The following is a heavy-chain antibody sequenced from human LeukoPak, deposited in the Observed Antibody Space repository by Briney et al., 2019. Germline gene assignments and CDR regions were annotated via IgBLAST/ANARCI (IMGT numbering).Heavy chain of an antibody. J-gene: IGHJ4*02. CDR2: INWNARGT. CDR3: ARVGSGYDY. V-gene: IGHV3-20*04. CDR1: GFTFADYG. Sequence: TGGSVRLSCPTSGFTFADYGMSWVRQAPGKGLEWVSDINWNARGTGYADSVKGRFTISRDNAKNSLYLQMNNLRVEDTALYYCARVGSGYDYWGQGTLVTVSS. D-gene: IGHD3-22*01.